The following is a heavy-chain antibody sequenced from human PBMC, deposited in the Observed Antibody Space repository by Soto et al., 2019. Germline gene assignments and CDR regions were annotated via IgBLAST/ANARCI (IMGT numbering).Heavy chain of an antibody. CDR2: IYYSGST. J-gene: IGHJ6*02. Sequence: SETLSLTCTVSGGSISSYYWSWIRQPPGKGLEWIGYIYYSGSTNYNPSLKSRVTISVDTSKNQFSLKLSSVTAADTAVYYCAGEGTWSGYYYYGMAVWGQGTTVTVSS. D-gene: IGHD1-1*01. V-gene: IGHV4-59*08. CDR3: AGEGTWSGYYYYGMAV. CDR1: GGSISSYY.